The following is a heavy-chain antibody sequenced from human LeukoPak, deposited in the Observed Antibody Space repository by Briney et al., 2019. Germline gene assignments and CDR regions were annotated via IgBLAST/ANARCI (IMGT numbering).Heavy chain of an antibody. CDR2: ISGYNGDT. CDR1: GYTFTNYA. J-gene: IGHJ1*01. CDR3: ARGGSSWSAEYFQH. Sequence: ASVKVSCKASGYTFTNYAINWVRQAPGQGLEWVGWISGYNGDTKFPRKLQDRVTLTSDTSTSTAYMELRSLRSDDTAVYFCARGGSSWSAEYFQHWGQGTLVTVSS. D-gene: IGHD6-13*01. V-gene: IGHV1-18*01.